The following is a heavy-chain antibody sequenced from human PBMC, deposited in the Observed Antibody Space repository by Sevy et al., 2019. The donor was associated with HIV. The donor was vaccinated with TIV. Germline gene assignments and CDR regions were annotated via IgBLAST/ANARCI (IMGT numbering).Heavy chain of an antibody. D-gene: IGHD3-10*01. J-gene: IGHJ4*02. V-gene: IGHV3-48*01. CDR3: ASTITMVQGGPVGFDY. Sequence: GGSLRLSCAASGFTFSSYSMNWVRQAPGKGLEWVSSISSSSSTIYYADSVKGRFTISRDNAKNSLYLQMNSLRAEDTAVYYCASTITMVQGGPVGFDYWGQGTLVTVSS. CDR2: ISSSSSTI. CDR1: GFTFSSYS.